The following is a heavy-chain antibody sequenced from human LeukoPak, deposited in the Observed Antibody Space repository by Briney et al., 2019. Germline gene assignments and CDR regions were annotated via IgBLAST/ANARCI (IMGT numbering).Heavy chain of an antibody. D-gene: IGHD6-19*01. CDR2: VQDTINGGTT. CDR3: ATYRSGWSFSN. Sequence: PGGSLRLSCTASGLTFANTWLSWVRQAPGKGLEWVGRVQDTINGGTTDYAAPVKGRFTISRDDSRNTLYLQMNGLRSEDSALYYCATYRSGWSFSNWGQGTLVTVSS. J-gene: IGHJ4*02. CDR1: GLTFANTW. V-gene: IGHV3-15*01.